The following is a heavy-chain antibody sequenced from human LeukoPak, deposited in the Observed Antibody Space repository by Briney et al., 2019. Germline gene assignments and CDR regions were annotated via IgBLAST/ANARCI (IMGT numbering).Heavy chain of an antibody. V-gene: IGHV3-11*06. D-gene: IGHD2-15*01. Sequence: GGSLRLSCAASGFTFSDYYMSWIRQAPGKGLEWLSYISSTTSYTDYADSVKGRFTISRDNSKNTVFLQMNSLRAEDTAVYYCARDPLSGGSYFDYWGQGTLVTVSS. CDR2: ISSTTSYT. CDR3: ARDPLSGGSYFDY. J-gene: IGHJ4*02. CDR1: GFTFSDYY.